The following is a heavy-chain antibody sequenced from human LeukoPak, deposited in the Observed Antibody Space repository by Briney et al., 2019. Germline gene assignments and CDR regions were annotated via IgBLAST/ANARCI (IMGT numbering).Heavy chain of an antibody. CDR1: GFFFGGHA. Sequence: PGGSLRLSCEASGFFFGGHAMNWLRQAPGKGPEWIAFITKDSDRTYYADSVEGRFTVSRDNAENSLYLQMSSLRVEDTAIYYCARYHLGSYLKDPPDHWGQGSVVTVSS. CDR2: ITKDSDRT. D-gene: IGHD3-10*01. CDR3: ARYHLGSYLKDPPDH. V-gene: IGHV3-48*01. J-gene: IGHJ4*02.